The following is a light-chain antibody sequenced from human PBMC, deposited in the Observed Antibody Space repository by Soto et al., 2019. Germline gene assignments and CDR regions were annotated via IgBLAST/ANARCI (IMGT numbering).Light chain of an antibody. J-gene: IGLJ2*01. V-gene: IGLV2-23*02. Sequence: QSALTQPASVSGSPGQSITISCTGTSSDVGSYNLVSWYQQHPGKAPKLMIYEVSKRPSGVSNRFSGSKSGNTASLTISGLHAEDEADYYCCSYAGSSLVFGGGTKLTVL. CDR3: CSYAGSSLV. CDR1: SSDVGSYNL. CDR2: EVS.